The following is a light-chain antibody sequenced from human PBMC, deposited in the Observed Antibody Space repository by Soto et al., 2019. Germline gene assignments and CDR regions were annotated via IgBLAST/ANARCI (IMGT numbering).Light chain of an antibody. Sequence: DIQMTQSPSSVSASVGDRVTMTCRASQCISSWLAWYQQKPVKAPKLLIYAASSLQSGVPSRFSGSGSGTDFTLTISSLQPEDFATYYCQQANSFPFTFGPGTKVDIK. CDR2: AAS. CDR3: QQANSFPFT. J-gene: IGKJ3*01. CDR1: QCISSW. V-gene: IGKV1-12*01.